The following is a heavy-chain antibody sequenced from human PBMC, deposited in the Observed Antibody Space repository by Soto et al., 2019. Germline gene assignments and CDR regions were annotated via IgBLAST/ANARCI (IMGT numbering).Heavy chain of an antibody. CDR1: GYTFTGHY. Sequence: GXSVKVSCKTSGYTFTGHYIHWVRQAPQQGPEWMGEIGPESGATRYAQKFRGRVTMTMDTSITTVYMELKNLSPDDTAVYYCGRGRSGQVVIFYWGQGTPVTVSS. D-gene: IGHD2-2*01. CDR2: IGPESGAT. V-gene: IGHV1-2*02. CDR3: GRGRSGQVVIFY. J-gene: IGHJ4*02.